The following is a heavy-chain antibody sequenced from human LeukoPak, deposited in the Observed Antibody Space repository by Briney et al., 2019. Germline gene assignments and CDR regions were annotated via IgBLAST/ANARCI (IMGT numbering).Heavy chain of an antibody. CDR3: ARVSRYSSGYPPWRWDV. Sequence: KPSETLSLTCTVSGGSISSSSYYWGWIRQPPGKGLEWIGSIYYSGSTYYNPSLKSRVTISVDTSKNQFSLKLSSVTAADTAVYYCARVSRYSSGYPPWRWDVWGQGTTVTVSS. D-gene: IGHD6-19*01. V-gene: IGHV4-39*07. CDR2: IYYSGST. J-gene: IGHJ6*02. CDR1: GGSISSSSYY.